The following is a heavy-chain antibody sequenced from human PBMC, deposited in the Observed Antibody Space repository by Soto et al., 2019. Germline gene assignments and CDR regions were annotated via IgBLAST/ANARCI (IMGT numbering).Heavy chain of an antibody. V-gene: IGHV3-21*01. J-gene: IGHJ4*02. Sequence: GGSLRLSCAASGFTFSSYSMNWVRQAPGKGLEWVSSISSSSSYIYYADSVKGRFTISRDNAKNSLYLQMNSLRAEDTAMYYCATSLRYFDWSCLAYWGQGTLVTVSS. D-gene: IGHD3-9*01. CDR3: ATSLRYFDWSCLAY. CDR1: GFTFSSYS. CDR2: ISSSSSYI.